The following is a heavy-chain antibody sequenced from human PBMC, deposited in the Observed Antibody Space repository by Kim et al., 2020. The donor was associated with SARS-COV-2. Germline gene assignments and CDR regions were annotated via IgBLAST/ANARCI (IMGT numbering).Heavy chain of an antibody. Sequence: GGSLRLSCAVSGFTFSSYDMHWVRQGTEKGLEWVSSIGTKADTYYPDSVKDRFTISRENAKDSFYLQMNSLRAEDTAVYYCARGPIEEGIRATKGYFDLWGRGTVVTVSS. CDR1: GFTFSSYD. J-gene: IGHJ2*01. CDR3: ARGPIEEGIRATKGYFDL. V-gene: IGHV3-13*04. D-gene: IGHD1-20*01. CDR2: IGTKADT.